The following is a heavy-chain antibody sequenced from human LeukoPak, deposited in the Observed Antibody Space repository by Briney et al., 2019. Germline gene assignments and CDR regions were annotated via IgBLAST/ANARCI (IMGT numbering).Heavy chain of an antibody. CDR1: GGSFSGYY. CDR2: INHSGST. J-gene: IGHJ4*02. D-gene: IGHD5-18*01. Sequence: SETLSLTCAVYGGSFSGYYWSWIRQPPGKGLEWIGEINHSGSTSYNPSLKSRVTISVDTSKNQFSLKLSSVTAADTAVYYCASQAGYSYGSDYWGQGTLVTVSS. CDR3: ASQAGYSYGSDY. V-gene: IGHV4-34*01.